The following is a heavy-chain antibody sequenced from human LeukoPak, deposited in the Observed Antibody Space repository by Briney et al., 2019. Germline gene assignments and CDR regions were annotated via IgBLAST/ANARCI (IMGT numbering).Heavy chain of an antibody. CDR1: GFTFSSYG. V-gene: IGHV3-30*02. Sequence: PGGSLRLSCAASGFTFSSYGMHWVRQAPGKGLEWVAFIRYDGGNKYYADSVKGRFTISRDNSKNTLYLQMNSLRAEDTAVYYCAKLGTAMVPDYWGQGTLVTVSS. CDR2: IRYDGGNK. J-gene: IGHJ4*02. D-gene: IGHD5-18*01. CDR3: AKLGTAMVPDY.